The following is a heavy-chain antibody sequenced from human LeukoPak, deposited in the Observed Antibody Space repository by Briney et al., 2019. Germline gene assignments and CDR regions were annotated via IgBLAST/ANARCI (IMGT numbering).Heavy chain of an antibody. CDR3: ARVGLAAAGTPL. J-gene: IGHJ4*02. V-gene: IGHV3-21*01. Sequence: GGSLRLSCAASGFTFSSYSMNWVRQAPGKGVEWVSSISSSSSYIYYADSVKGRFTISRDNAKNSLYLQMNSLRAEDTAVYYCARVGLAAAGTPLWGQGTLVTVSS. D-gene: IGHD6-13*01. CDR1: GFTFSSYS. CDR2: ISSSSSYI.